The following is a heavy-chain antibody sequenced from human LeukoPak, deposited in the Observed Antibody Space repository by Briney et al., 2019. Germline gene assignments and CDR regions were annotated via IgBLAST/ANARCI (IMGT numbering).Heavy chain of an antibody. CDR2: ISSSGSTI. D-gene: IGHD2-21*02. J-gene: IGHJ6*04. V-gene: IGHV3-48*03. Sequence: GGSLRLSCAASGFTFSSYAMSWVRQAPGKGLEWVSYISSSGSTIYYADSVKGRFTISRDNAKNSLYLQMNSLRAEDTAVYYCAKTAAVVTASKFDVWGKGTTVIDSS. CDR3: AKTAAVVTASKFDV. CDR1: GFTFSSYA.